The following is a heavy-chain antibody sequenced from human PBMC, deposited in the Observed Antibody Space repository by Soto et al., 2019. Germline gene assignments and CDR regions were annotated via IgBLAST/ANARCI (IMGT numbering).Heavy chain of an antibody. D-gene: IGHD3-22*01. CDR1: GGTFSSYA. Sequence: SVKVSCKASGGTFSSYAISRVRQAPGQGLEWMGGIIPIFGTANYAQKFQGRVTITADESTSTAYMELSSLRSEDTAVYYCARESLRITMIVVVDDAFDIWGQGTMVTVSS. CDR3: ARESLRITMIVVVDDAFDI. V-gene: IGHV1-69*13. J-gene: IGHJ3*02. CDR2: IIPIFGTA.